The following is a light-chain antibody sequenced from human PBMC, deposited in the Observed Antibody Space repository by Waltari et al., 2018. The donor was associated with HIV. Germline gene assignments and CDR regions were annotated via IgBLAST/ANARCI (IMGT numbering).Light chain of an antibody. V-gene: IGLV2-14*03. CDR1: SSDVGGYNS. J-gene: IGLJ1*01. Sequence: QSALTQPASVSASPGQSITIPCTGTSSDVGGYNSVSWYRQHPGEAPKVIIYEVNRRPSGVSNRFTASKSGNTASLAISGLQPEDEADYFCSSYTSSSTHVFGPGTKVTVL. CDR3: SSYTSSSTHV. CDR2: EVN.